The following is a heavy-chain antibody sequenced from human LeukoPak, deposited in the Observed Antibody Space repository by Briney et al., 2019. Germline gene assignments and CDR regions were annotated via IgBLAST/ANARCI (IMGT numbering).Heavy chain of an antibody. CDR3: ARSPYYYDSSGYEYYFDY. CDR2: IYTSGST. V-gene: IGHV4-61*02. D-gene: IGHD3-22*01. Sequence: SETLSLTCTVSGGSISSGSYYWSWIRQPAGKGLEWIGRIYTSGSTNYNPSLKSRVTISVDTSKNQFSLKLSSVTAADTAVYYCARSPYYYDSSGYEYYFDYWGQGTLVTVSS. CDR1: GGSISSGSYY. J-gene: IGHJ4*02.